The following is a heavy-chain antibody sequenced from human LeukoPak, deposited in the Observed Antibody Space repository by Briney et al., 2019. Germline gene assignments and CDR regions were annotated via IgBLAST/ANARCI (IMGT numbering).Heavy chain of an antibody. D-gene: IGHD3-10*01. CDR3: ARDRSNYYGSGSYLGEDY. J-gene: IGHJ4*02. CDR2: IIPILGIA. CDR1: GGTFSSYA. Sequence: GASVKVSCKASGGTFSSYAISWVRQAPGQGLEWMGRIIPILGIANYAQKFQGRVTITADKSTSTAYMELSSLRSEDTAVYYRARDRSNYYGSGSYLGEDYWGQGTLVTVSS. V-gene: IGHV1-69*04.